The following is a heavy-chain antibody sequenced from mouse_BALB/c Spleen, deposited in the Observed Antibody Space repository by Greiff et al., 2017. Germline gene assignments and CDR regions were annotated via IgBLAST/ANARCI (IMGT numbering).Heavy chain of an antibody. Sequence: VQLQQSGAELVRPGASVKMSCKASGYTFTSYTMHWVKQRPGQGLEWIGWIFPGSGNTKYNEKFKGKATLTADTSSSTAYMQLSSLTSEDSAVYFCARAYRYDEGTWFAYWGQGTLVTVSA. CDR2: IFPGSGNT. CDR3: ARAYRYDEGTWFAY. CDR1: GYTFTSYT. J-gene: IGHJ3*01. V-gene: IGHV1S19*01. D-gene: IGHD2-14*01.